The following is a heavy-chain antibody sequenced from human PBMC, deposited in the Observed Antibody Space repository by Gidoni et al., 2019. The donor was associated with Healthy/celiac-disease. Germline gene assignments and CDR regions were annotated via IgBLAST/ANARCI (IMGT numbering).Heavy chain of an antibody. Sequence: EVQLVESGGGLVQPGRSLRLSCAASGFPFDDYAMHWVRQAPGKGLEWVSGISWNSGSIGYADSVKGRFTISRDNAKNSLYLQMNSLRAEDTALYYCAKDKRRRRGYSYGSHYYYGMDVWGQGTTVTVSS. D-gene: IGHD5-18*01. V-gene: IGHV3-9*01. J-gene: IGHJ6*02. CDR2: ISWNSGSI. CDR3: AKDKRRRRGYSYGSHYYYGMDV. CDR1: GFPFDDYA.